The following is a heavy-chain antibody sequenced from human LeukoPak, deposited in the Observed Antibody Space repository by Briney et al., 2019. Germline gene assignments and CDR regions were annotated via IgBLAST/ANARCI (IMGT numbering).Heavy chain of an antibody. Sequence: PGGSLRLSCAASGFTFSSYSMNWVRQAPGKGLEWVSSISSSSSYIYYADSVMGRFTISRDNAKNSLYLQMNSLRAEDTAVYYCARECYDSSGYPQPFDYWGQGTLVTVSS. D-gene: IGHD3-22*01. CDR2: ISSSSSYI. CDR3: ARECYDSSGYPQPFDY. J-gene: IGHJ4*02. V-gene: IGHV3-21*01. CDR1: GFTFSSYS.